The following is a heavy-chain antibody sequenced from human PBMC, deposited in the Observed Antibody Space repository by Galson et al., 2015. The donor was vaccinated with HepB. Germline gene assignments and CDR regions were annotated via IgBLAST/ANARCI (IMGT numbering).Heavy chain of an antibody. V-gene: IGHV3-30-3*01. J-gene: IGHJ3*02. CDR2: ISYDGSNK. D-gene: IGHD6-19*01. CDR3: ARGRRQWLAYDAFDI. Sequence: SLRLSCAASGFTFSSYAMHWVRQAPGKGLEWVAVISYDGSNKYYADSVKGRFTISRDNSKNTLYLQMNSLRAEDTAVYYCARGRRQWLAYDAFDIWGQGTMVTVSS. CDR1: GFTFSSYA.